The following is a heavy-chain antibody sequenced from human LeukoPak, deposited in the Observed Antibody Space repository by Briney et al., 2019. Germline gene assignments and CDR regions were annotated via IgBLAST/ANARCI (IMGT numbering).Heavy chain of an antibody. D-gene: IGHD5-18*01. V-gene: IGHV3-30*02. J-gene: IGHJ1*01. CDR1: GFTFGNYG. CDR2: IRYDGSNK. CDR3: VQSGYSYGYAEYFQQ. Sequence: GGSLRLSCAASGFTFGNYGMHWVRQAPGKGLEWVAFIRYDGSNKYYVDSVKGRFTISRDNSKNTLYLQMNSLRAEDTAVYYCVQSGYSYGYAEYFQQWGQGTLVTVSS.